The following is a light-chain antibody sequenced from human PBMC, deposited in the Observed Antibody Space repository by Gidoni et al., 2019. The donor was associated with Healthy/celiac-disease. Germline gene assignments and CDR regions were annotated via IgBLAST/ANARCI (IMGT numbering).Light chain of an antibody. CDR1: QSVLYTANNKNY. J-gene: IGKJ1*01. CDR3: HQYYSSPWT. CDR2: WAS. V-gene: IGKV4-1*01. Sequence: DIVMTQSPDSLAVSLGERATINCKSSQSVLYTANNKNYLAWYQQKPGQPPKLLIYWASTRESGVPDRFSRSGSGTDFTLTISSLQAEDVAVYFCHQYYSSPWTFGQGTKVEFK.